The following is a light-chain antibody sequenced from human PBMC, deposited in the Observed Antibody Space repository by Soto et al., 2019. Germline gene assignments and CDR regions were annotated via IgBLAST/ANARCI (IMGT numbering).Light chain of an antibody. Sequence: TINLSPGERATLSCRGSQSVSSSYLAWYQQKPGQAPRLLIYGASSRATGIPDRFSGSGSGTDFTLTISRLEPEDFAVYYCQQYGSSPRTFGGATKVDIK. CDR2: GAS. V-gene: IGKV3-20*01. J-gene: IGKJ4*01. CDR3: QQYGSSPRT. CDR1: QSVSSSY.